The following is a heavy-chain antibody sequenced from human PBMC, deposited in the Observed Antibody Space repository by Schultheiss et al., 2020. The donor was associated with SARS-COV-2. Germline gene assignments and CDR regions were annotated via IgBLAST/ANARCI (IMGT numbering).Heavy chain of an antibody. D-gene: IGHD6-19*01. V-gene: IGHV3-21*01. CDR1: GFTFSSYG. CDR3: ARIAVAEEAYYYYGMDV. Sequence: GGSLRLSCAASGFTFSSYGMHWVRQAPGKGLEWVSAISGSGGSTYYADSVKGRFTISRDNAKNSLYLQMNSLRAEDTAVYYCARIAVAEEAYYYYGMDVWGQGTTVTVSS. J-gene: IGHJ6*02. CDR2: ISGSGGST.